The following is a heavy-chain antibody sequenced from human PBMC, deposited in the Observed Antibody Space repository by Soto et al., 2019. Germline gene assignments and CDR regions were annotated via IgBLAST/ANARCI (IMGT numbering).Heavy chain of an antibody. J-gene: IGHJ6*02. Sequence: SQTLSLTCAISGDSVSSNSAAWNWIRQSPSRGLEWLGRTYYRSKWYNDYAVSVKSRITINPDTSKNQFSLQLNSVTPEDTAVYYCARDEAATYYDSSGYYSARSNYYGMDVWGRGTTVTVSS. D-gene: IGHD3-22*01. CDR2: TYYRSKWYN. CDR1: GDSVSSNSAA. CDR3: ARDEAATYYDSSGYYSARSNYYGMDV. V-gene: IGHV6-1*01.